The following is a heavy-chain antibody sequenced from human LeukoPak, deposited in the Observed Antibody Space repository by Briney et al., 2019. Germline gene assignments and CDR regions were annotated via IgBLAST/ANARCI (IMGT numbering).Heavy chain of an antibody. CDR3: ARASGIYYGRTYLNFDY. Sequence: ASMKVSCKASGYIFTGYYMHWVRQAPGQGLEWMGWINPNSGDTNYAQNFQGRVTMTRDTSISTAYMELSSLRSDDTAVYYCARASGIYYGRTYLNFDYWGQGTLVTVSS. V-gene: IGHV1-2*02. D-gene: IGHD1-26*01. J-gene: IGHJ4*02. CDR2: INPNSGDT. CDR1: GYIFTGYY.